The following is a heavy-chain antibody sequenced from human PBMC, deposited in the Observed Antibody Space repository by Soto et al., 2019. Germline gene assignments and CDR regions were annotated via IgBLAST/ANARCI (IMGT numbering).Heavy chain of an antibody. Sequence: LETLSLTCTVSGGSISSYYWSWIRQPPGKGLEWIGYIYYSGSTNYNPSLKSRVTISVDTSKNQFSLKLSSVTAADTAVYYCARSHSSSSMLFDYWGQGTLVTVSS. CDR2: IYYSGST. CDR3: ARSHSSSSMLFDY. V-gene: IGHV4-59*01. CDR1: GGSISSYY. D-gene: IGHD6-6*01. J-gene: IGHJ4*02.